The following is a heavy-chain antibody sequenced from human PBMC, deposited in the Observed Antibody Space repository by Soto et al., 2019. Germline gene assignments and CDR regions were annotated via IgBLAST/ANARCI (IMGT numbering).Heavy chain of an antibody. D-gene: IGHD3-9*01. V-gene: IGHV5-51*01. CDR2: IYPGDSKT. Sequence: PGESLKISCRGPGYTFTDYWIVWVRQMPGQGLEWMGVIYPGDSKTKYSPSFQGQVTLSADKSITTAYLQWSSLKASDTAVYYCAIHQFGYFEQDFYYYGMDVWCQGTTVTVSS. J-gene: IGHJ6*02. CDR1: GYTFTDYW. CDR3: AIHQFGYFEQDFYYYGMDV.